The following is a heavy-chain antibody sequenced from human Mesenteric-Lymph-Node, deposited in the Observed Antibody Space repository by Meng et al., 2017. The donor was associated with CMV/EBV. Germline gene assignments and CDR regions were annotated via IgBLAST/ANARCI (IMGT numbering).Heavy chain of an antibody. V-gene: IGHV4-4*02. CDR3: ARRRDGYIYFDY. D-gene: IGHD5-24*01. Sequence: AGASGSISRSRWWIWVRQPPGKGLGWIGEIYHSGSTNYNPSLKSRVTISVDKSKNQFSLKLSSVTAADTAVYYCARRRDGYIYFDYWGQGTLVTVSS. CDR2: IYHSGST. CDR1: SGSISRSRW. J-gene: IGHJ4*02.